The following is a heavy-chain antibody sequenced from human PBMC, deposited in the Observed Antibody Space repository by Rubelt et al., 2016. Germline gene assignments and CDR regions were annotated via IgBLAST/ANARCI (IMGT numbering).Heavy chain of an antibody. D-gene: IGHD1-26*01. J-gene: IGHJ4*02. CDR3: TKDIRSGTYRDY. CDR2: IYSGGST. V-gene: IGHV3-53*01. CDR1: GFTVSSNY. Sequence: EVQLVESGGGLVQPGGSLRLSCAASGFTVSSNYMSWVRQAPGKGLEWVSVIYSGGSTYYADSVKGRFTISRDTSKNTLFLQMNSLRGEDTAVYYCTKDIRSGTYRDYWGQGTLVTVSS.